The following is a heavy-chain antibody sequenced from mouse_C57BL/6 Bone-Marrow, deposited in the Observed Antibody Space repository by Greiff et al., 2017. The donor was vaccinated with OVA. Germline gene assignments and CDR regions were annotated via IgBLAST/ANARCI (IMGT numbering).Heavy chain of an antibody. CDR3: ATLTTVVARGY. CDR2: IHPNSGST. D-gene: IGHD1-1*01. V-gene: IGHV1-64*01. Sequence: QVQLQPPGAELVKPGASVTLSCTASGYTFTSYWMHWVKQRPGQGIEWIGMIHPNSGSTNYNEKFKSKATLTVDKSSSTDYMQLSSMTSEDAAVYYCATLTTVVARGYWGQGTTLTVSS. J-gene: IGHJ2*01. CDR1: GYTFTSYW.